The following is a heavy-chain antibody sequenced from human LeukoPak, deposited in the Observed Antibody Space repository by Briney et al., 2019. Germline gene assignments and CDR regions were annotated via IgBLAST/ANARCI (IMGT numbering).Heavy chain of an antibody. CDR2: IYYSGST. CDR1: GGSISSYY. J-gene: IGHJ3*02. Sequence: SETLSLTCTVSGGSISSYYWSWIRQPPGKGLEWIGYIYYSGSTNYNPSLKSRVTISVDTSKNQFSLKLSSVTAADTAVYYCARHHYDSSDYNDAFDIWGQGTMVTVSS. V-gene: IGHV4-59*08. CDR3: ARHHYDSSDYNDAFDI. D-gene: IGHD3-22*01.